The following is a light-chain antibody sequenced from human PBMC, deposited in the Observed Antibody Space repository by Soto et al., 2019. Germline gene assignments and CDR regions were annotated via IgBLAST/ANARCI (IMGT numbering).Light chain of an antibody. CDR2: KAS. J-gene: IGKJ1*01. V-gene: IGKV1-5*03. CDR1: QIISNW. CDR3: QQYNSYSRT. Sequence: DIQMTQSPSTLSASVGDRVTITCRASQIISNWLAWYQQKPGKAPKLLIYKASNLQSGVPSRFSGSVSGTEFTLTISSLQPDDFATYYCQQYNSYSRTFGQGTKVDVK.